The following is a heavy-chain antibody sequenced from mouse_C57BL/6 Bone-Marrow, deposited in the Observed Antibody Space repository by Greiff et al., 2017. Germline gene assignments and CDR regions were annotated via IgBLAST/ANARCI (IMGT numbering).Heavy chain of an antibody. Sequence: QVQLQQPGAELVKPGASVKLSCKASGYTFTSYWMQWVKQRPGQGLEWIGEIDPSDSYTNYNQKFKGKATLTVDTSSSTAYMQLSSLTSEDSAVYYCARGKPIPLDYWGQGTTLTVSS. V-gene: IGHV1-50*01. D-gene: IGHD6-1*01. CDR3: ARGKPIPLDY. J-gene: IGHJ2*01. CDR1: GYTFTSYW. CDR2: IDPSDSYT.